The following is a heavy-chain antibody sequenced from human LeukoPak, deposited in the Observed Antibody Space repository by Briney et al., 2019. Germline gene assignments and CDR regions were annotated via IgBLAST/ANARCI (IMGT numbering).Heavy chain of an antibody. CDR3: ARLDYYGSGIDY. CDR1: GGSISSYY. J-gene: IGHJ4*02. CDR2: IYYSGST. Sequence: SETLSLTCTVSGGSISSYYWSWIRQPPGKGLEWIGYIYYSGSTNHNPSLKSRVTISVDTSKNQFSLKLSSVTAADTAVYYCARLDYYGSGIDYWGQGTLVTVSS. V-gene: IGHV4-59*08. D-gene: IGHD3-10*01.